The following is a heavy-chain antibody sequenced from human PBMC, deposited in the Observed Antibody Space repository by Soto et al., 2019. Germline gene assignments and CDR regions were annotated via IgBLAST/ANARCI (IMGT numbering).Heavy chain of an antibody. D-gene: IGHD3-3*01. J-gene: IGHJ6*02. CDR1: GFTFSNAW. V-gene: IGHV3-15*07. CDR3: TTVDQSISAVIIYYYYGMDV. CDR2: IKSKTDGGTT. Sequence: GGSLRLSCAASGFTFSNAWMNWVRQAPGKGLEWVGRIKSKTDGGTTDYAAPVKGRFTISRDDSKNTLYLQMNSLKTEDTAVYYCTTVDQSISAVIIYYYYGMDVWGQGTTVTVSS.